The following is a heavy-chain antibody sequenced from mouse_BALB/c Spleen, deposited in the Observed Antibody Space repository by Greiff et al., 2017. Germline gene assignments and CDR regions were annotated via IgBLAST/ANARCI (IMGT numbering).Heavy chain of an antibody. D-gene: IGHD2-1*01. CDR3: ARALYYPGAMDY. V-gene: IGHV5-6-5*01. CDR2: ISSGGST. CDR1: GFTFSSYA. Sequence: EVKLMESGGGLVKPGGSLKLSCAASGFTFSSYAMSWVRQTPEKRLEWVASISSGGSTYYPDSVKGRFTISRDNARNILYLQMSSLRSEDTAMYYCARALYYPGAMDYWGQGTSVTVSS. J-gene: IGHJ4*01.